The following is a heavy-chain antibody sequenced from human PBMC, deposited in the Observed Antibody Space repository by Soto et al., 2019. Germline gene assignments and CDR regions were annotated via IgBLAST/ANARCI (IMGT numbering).Heavy chain of an antibody. CDR3: ARERGGRGFGSGPERKSLYYYYYYMDV. CDR2: IYYSGNT. V-gene: IGHV4-39*07. D-gene: IGHD3-3*01. J-gene: IGHJ6*03. CDR1: GGSISSSSFY. Sequence: SETLSLTCTVSGGSISSSSFYWSWIRQPPGKGLEYIGNIYYSGNTYYNPSLKSRVTISVDKSKNQFSLKLSSVTAADTAVYYCARERGGRGFGSGPERKSLYYYYYYMDVWGKGTTVTVSS.